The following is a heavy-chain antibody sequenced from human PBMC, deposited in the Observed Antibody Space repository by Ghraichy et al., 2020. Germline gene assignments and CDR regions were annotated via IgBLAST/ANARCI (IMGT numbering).Heavy chain of an antibody. CDR2: INPNSGGT. D-gene: IGHD3-10*01. Sequence: ASVKVSCKASGYTFTGYYMHWVRQAPGQGLEWMGWINPNSGGTNYAQKFQGWVTMTRDTSISTAYMELSRLRSDDTAVYYCARAQRAGPSYGMDVWGQGTTVTVSS. CDR1: GYTFTGYY. V-gene: IGHV1-2*04. J-gene: IGHJ6*02. CDR3: ARAQRAGPSYGMDV.